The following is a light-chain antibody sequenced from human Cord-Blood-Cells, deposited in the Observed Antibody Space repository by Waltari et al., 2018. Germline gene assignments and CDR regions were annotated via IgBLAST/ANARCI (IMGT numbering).Light chain of an antibody. CDR1: SSDVGGYNY. Sequence: PGQSITISCTGTSSDVGGYNYVSWYQQHPDKAPKLMIYDVSKRPSGVSNRFSGSKSGNTASLTISGLQAEDEADYYCSSYTSSSTWVFGGGTKLTVL. J-gene: IGLJ3*02. CDR3: SSYTSSSTWV. V-gene: IGLV2-14*04. CDR2: DVS.